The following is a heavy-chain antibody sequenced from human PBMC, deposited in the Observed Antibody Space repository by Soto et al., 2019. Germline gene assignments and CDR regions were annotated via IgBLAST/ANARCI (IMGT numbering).Heavy chain of an antibody. CDR3: ARVQRTFGIAALVY. J-gene: IGHJ4*02. Sequence: GASVKVSCKASGYNFIDNYIHWVRQAPGQRLEWMGWINAGNGNTKYSQKFQGRVTITRDTSASTAYMELSSLRSEDTAVYYCARVQRTFGIAALVYWGQGTLVTGSS. V-gene: IGHV1-3*01. CDR1: GYNFIDNY. CDR2: INAGNGNT. D-gene: IGHD6-6*01.